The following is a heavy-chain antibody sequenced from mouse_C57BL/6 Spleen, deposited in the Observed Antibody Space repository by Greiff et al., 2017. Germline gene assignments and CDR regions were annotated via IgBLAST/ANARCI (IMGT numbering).Heavy chain of an antibody. CDR2: IYPRAGST. CDR1: GYTFTSYD. CDR3: ARSRALAY. D-gene: IGHD3-3*01. Sequence: VQLQQSGPELVKPGASVKLSCKASGYTFTSYDINWVKQRPGQGLEWIGWIYPRAGSTKYNEKFKGKATLTVDTSSSTAYMELHSLTSEDSAVYFCARSRALAYWGQGTLGTVSA. J-gene: IGHJ3*01. V-gene: IGHV1-85*01.